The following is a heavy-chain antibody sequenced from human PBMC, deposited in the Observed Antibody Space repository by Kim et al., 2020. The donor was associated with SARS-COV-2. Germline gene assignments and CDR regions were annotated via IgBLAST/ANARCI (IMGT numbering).Heavy chain of an antibody. CDR3: ANKVGL. Sequence: GGSLRLSCAASGFTFSNYGMHWVRQAPGKGLEWVAVIWYDGSNTYYADSVKGRFTISRDNSKNTLYLQMNSLRAEDTAVYYCANKVGLWGQGALVTVSS. J-gene: IGHJ5*02. V-gene: IGHV3-33*06. CDR1: GFTFSNYG. CDR2: IWYDGSNT.